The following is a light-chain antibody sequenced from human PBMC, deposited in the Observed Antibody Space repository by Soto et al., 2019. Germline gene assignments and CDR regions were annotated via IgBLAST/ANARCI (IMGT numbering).Light chain of an antibody. V-gene: IGLV2-11*01. Sequence: QSALTQPRSVSGSPGQSVTISCTGTSSDVGAYNYVSWYQQHPGKAPKLMIYDVTKRPSGVPDRFSGSKSGNTASLTISGLQAEDEADYYCCSYAGSYILDVFGGGTKLTVL. CDR2: DVT. CDR3: CSYAGSYILDV. CDR1: SSDVGAYNY. J-gene: IGLJ2*01.